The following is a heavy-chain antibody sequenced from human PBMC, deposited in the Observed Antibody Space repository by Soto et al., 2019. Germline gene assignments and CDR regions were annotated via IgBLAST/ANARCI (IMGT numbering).Heavy chain of an antibody. CDR1: GDSVSSNSAG. V-gene: IGHV6-1*01. D-gene: IGHD1-26*01. J-gene: IGHJ4*02. CDR3: ARGERFSGSIFDF. Sequence: SQTLSLTCAISGDSVSSNSAGWSWVRPSPSRGLEWLGRTYYRSKWYYEYAVSVRGRITINPDTSKNQYSLQLNSVTPEDTAVYLYARGERFSGSIFDFWGQGTLVTVSS. CDR2: TYYRSKWYY.